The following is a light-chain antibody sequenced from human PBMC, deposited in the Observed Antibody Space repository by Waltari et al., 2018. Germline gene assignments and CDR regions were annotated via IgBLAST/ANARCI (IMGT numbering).Light chain of an antibody. CDR3: GTWDSGLSGGV. V-gene: IGLV1-51*02. Sequence: QSVLMQPPSVSAAPGQKVTISCSGSSFNSGNNYVSWYQQVPGTAPKLLIYENNKRPSGIPDRFSGSKSGTSATLGITGLQTGDEADYYCGTWDSGLSGGVFGGGTKLTVL. CDR2: ENN. CDR1: SFNSGNNY. J-gene: IGLJ3*02.